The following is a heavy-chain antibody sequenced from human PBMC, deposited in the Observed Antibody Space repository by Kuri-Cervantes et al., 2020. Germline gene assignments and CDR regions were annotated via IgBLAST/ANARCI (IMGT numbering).Heavy chain of an antibody. CDR3: ARRPQNWPIDY. D-gene: IGHD2/OR15-2a*01. V-gene: IGHV4-39*01. CDR1: GGSIGSSSYY. J-gene: IGHJ4*02. CDR2: IFYSGTT. Sequence: SETLSLTCIVSGGSIGSSSYYWGWIRQPPGKGLEWIGSIFYSGTTYYNPSLKSRVTISADTSKNQFSLKLSFVTATDTAVYLCARRPQNWPIDYWGQGTLVTVSS.